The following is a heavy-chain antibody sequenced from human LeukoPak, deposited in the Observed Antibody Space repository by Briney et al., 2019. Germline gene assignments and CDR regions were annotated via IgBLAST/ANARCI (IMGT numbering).Heavy chain of an antibody. J-gene: IGHJ3*01. Sequence: SQTLSLTCTVSGGSISSGSYYWSWIRQPAGKGLEWIGRIYTSGSTNYNPSLKSRVTISVDTSKNQFSLKLSSVTAADTALYYCARGEQRYNWIPDAFDVWGRGTVVTVSS. CDR2: IYTSGST. D-gene: IGHD1-20*01. CDR3: ARGEQRYNWIPDAFDV. V-gene: IGHV4-61*02. CDR1: GGSISSGSYY.